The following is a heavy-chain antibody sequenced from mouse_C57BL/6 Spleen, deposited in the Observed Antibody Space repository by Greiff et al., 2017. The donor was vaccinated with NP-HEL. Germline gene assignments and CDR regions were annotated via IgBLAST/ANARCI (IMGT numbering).Heavy chain of an antibody. CDR2: IYPGDGDT. Sequence: QVQLQQSGPELVKPGASVKISCKASGYAFSSSWMNWVKQRPGKGLEWIGRIYPGDGDTNYNGKFKGKATLTADKSSSTAYMQLSSLTSEDSAVYFCARDRPGSYFDYWGQGTTLTVSS. J-gene: IGHJ2*01. CDR1: GYAFSSSW. V-gene: IGHV1-82*01. D-gene: IGHD2-3*01. CDR3: ARDRPGSYFDY.